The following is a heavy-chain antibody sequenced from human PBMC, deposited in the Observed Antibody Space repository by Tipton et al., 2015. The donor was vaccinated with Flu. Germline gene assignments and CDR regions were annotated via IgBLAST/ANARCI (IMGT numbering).Heavy chain of an antibody. CDR1: GYSFTSYW. D-gene: IGHD3-3*01. Sequence: QLVQSGAEVKKPGESLKISCKGSGYSFTSYWIGWVRQMPGKGLEWMGIIYPGDSDTRYSPSFQGQVTISADKSISTAYLQRSSLKASDTAMYYCARRGLRFLEWLLSRDYGMDVWGQGTTVTVSS. V-gene: IGHV5-51*01. CDR3: ARRGLRFLEWLLSRDYGMDV. CDR2: IYPGDSDT. J-gene: IGHJ6*02.